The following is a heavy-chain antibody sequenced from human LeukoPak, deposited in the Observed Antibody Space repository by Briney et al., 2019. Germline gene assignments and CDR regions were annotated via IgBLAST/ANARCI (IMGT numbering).Heavy chain of an antibody. J-gene: IGHJ6*02. D-gene: IGHD3-22*01. CDR1: GGSVSSGSHY. Sequence: SETLSLTCTVSGGSVSSGSHYWNWIRQPPGKGLEWIGYIYYSGSTNYNPSLKSRVTMSVDTSKNQFSLKLSSVTAADTAVYYCARDGTDYYDSSGYYRDYYYYGMDVWGQGTTVTVSS. CDR3: ARDGTDYYDSSGYYRDYYYYGMDV. CDR2: IYYSGST. V-gene: IGHV4-61*01.